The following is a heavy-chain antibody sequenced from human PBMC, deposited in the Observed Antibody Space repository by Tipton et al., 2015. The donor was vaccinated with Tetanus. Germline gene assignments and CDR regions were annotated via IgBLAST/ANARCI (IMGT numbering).Heavy chain of an antibody. CDR3: ARERIRLIGEVIFRYFDL. V-gene: IGHV4-59*01. CDR1: GGSLSSSH. Sequence: TLSLTCTVSGGSLSSSHWAWIRQPPGKGLEWLGKITYSRATKYNSSLKNRVTISLDASTSQFSLKLTSATAADTAVYYCARERIRLIGEVIFRYFDLWGRGTLVTVSS. D-gene: IGHD3-3*02. CDR2: ITYSRAT. J-gene: IGHJ2*01.